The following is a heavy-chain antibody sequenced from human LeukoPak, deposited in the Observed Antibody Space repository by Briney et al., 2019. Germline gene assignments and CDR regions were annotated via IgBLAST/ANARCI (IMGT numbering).Heavy chain of an antibody. V-gene: IGHV4-39*01. J-gene: IGHJ4*02. CDR1: GGSIAGSSDY. D-gene: IGHD6-13*01. Sequence: SETLFLTCSVSGGSIAGSSDYWGWIRQPPGKGLEWIGSVYYTGITDYNPSLKGRATIFVDTSENKFSLNLTSVTAADTAVYYCARRSIAAAVDYWGRGTLVTVSS. CDR3: ARRSIAAAVDY. CDR2: VYYTGIT.